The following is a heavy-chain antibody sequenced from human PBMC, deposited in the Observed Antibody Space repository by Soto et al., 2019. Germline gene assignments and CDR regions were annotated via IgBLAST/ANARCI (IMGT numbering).Heavy chain of an antibody. CDR2: ISYDGSNK. V-gene: IGHV3-30*03. CDR3: ARVGSSRADFWSGYYPAPYYYYYGMDV. D-gene: IGHD3-3*01. CDR1: GFTFSSYG. J-gene: IGHJ6*02. Sequence: QVQLVESGGGVVQPGRSLRLSCAAFGFTFSSYGMHWVRQAPGKGLEWVAVISYDGSNKYYADSVKDRFTISRANSKNTLYLQMNSLRAEDTAVYYCARVGSSRADFWSGYYPAPYYYYYGMDVWGQGTTVTVCS.